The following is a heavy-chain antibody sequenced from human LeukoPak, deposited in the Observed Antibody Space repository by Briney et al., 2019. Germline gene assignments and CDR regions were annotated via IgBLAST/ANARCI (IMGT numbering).Heavy chain of an antibody. J-gene: IGHJ3*02. V-gene: IGHV5-51*01. Sequence: GESLKISCKGSGYSFTKYWIGWVRQMPGKGLGWMGIIYPGDSDTRYSPSFQGQVTISADKSINTAYLEWSSLKAPDTAIYYCARPIVPAAISAFDIWGQGTLVTVSS. CDR1: GYSFTKYW. D-gene: IGHD2-2*02. CDR3: ARPIVPAAISAFDI. CDR2: IYPGDSDT.